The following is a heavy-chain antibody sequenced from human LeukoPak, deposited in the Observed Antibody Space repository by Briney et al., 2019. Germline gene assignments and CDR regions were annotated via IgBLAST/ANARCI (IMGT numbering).Heavy chain of an antibody. J-gene: IGHJ5*02. V-gene: IGHV4-39*07. CDR2: IYYSGST. CDR1: GGSISSTSYY. CDR3: ARSVIRWFDP. Sequence: SETLSLTCVVSGGSISSTSYYWGWIRQPPGKGLEWIGSIYYSGSTYYNPSLKSRVTISVDTSKNQFSLKLSSVTAADTAVYYRARSVIRWFDPWGQGTLVTVSS.